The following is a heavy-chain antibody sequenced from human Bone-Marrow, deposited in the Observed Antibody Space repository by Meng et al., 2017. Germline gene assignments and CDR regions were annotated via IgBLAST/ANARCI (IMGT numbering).Heavy chain of an antibody. Sequence: QVQLQQWGAGRLKPSGTSSLPCAVYGGCFSGYYWSWIRQPPGKGLEWIGEINHSGSTNYNPSLKSRVTISVDTSKNQFSLKLSSVTAADTAVYYCARGRVTTVTTPNWYFDLWGRGTLVTVSS. CDR1: GGCFSGYY. V-gene: IGHV4-34*01. J-gene: IGHJ2*01. CDR2: INHSGST. D-gene: IGHD4-17*01. CDR3: ARGRVTTVTTPNWYFDL.